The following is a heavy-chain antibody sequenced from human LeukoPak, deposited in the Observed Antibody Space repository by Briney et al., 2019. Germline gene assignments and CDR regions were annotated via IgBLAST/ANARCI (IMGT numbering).Heavy chain of an antibody. V-gene: IGHV4-4*07. CDR2: IHTSGKT. D-gene: IGHD3-22*01. Sequence: SETLSLTCAVSCGSISCHYWSWIRQPAGKGLEWIEHIHTSGKTNYNPSLKSRVTISEDTSKNQFSLKMSYVTAADTAVYYCARGVTYYYDSSGYLYWGQGTLVTVSS. CDR1: CGSISCHY. CDR3: ARGVTYYYDSSGYLY. J-gene: IGHJ4*02.